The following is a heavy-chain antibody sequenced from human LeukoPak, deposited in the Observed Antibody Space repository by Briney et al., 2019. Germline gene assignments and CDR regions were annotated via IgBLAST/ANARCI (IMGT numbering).Heavy chain of an antibody. CDR1: GGSISSGDYY. CDR3: ARKSLKQWLVRHAFDI. J-gene: IGHJ3*02. Sequence: SQTLSLTCTVSGGSISSGDYYWSWIRQPPGKGLEWIGYIYYSGSTYYNPSVKSRVTISVDTSKNQFSLTLSSVTAADTAVYYCARKSLKQWLVRHAFDIWGQGTMVTVSS. V-gene: IGHV4-30-4*08. CDR2: IYYSGST. D-gene: IGHD6-19*01.